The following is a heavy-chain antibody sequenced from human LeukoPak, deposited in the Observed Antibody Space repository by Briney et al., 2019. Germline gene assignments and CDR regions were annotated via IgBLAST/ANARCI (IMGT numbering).Heavy chain of an antibody. V-gene: IGHV1-69*04. Sequence: SVKVSCKASGYTLTSYDINWVRQAPGQGLEWMGRIIPILGIANYAQKFQGRVTITADKSTSTAYMELSSLRSEDTAVYYCARPISVSSGNPYFFDSWGQGSLVTVSS. D-gene: IGHD5/OR15-5a*01. J-gene: IGHJ4*02. CDR2: IIPILGIA. CDR1: GYTLTSYD. CDR3: ARPISVSSGNPYFFDS.